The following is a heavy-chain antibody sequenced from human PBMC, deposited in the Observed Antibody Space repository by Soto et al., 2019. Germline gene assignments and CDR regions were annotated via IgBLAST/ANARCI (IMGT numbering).Heavy chain of an antibody. Sequence: SETLSLTCTVSGGSISSGGCYWSWIRQPPGKGMEWIGYIFYSGRTYYNPSLKSRVTISVVTSKNQFSLKLSSVTAADTAVNYCARVGYGDDYRRPLWFDRWGRGTLVTVST. CDR2: IFYSGRT. D-gene: IGHD2-21*02. J-gene: IGHJ5*02. CDR3: ARVGYGDDYRRPLWFDR. V-gene: IGHV4-30-4*01. CDR1: GGSISSGGCY.